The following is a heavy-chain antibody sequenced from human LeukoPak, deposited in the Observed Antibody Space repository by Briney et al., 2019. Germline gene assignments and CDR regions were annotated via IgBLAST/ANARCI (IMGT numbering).Heavy chain of an antibody. CDR2: IIPIFGTA. Sequence: SVKVSCKASGYTFTNYGISWVRQAPGQGLEWMGGIIPIFGTANYAQKFQGRVTITADKSTSTAYMELSSLRSEDTAVYYCACDSSGSHDYWGQGTLVTVSS. V-gene: IGHV1-69*06. CDR3: ACDSSGSHDY. D-gene: IGHD3-22*01. CDR1: GYTFTNYG. J-gene: IGHJ4*02.